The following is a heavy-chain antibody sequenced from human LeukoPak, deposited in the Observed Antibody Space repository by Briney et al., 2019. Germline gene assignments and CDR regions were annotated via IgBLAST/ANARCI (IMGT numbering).Heavy chain of an antibody. Sequence: GGSLRLSCAASRFTVSSTYMSWVRQAPGKGLEYVSAISSNGGSTYYANSVKGRFTISRDNSKNTLYLQMGSLRAEDMAVYYCARVGGTYYYDSSGYYDYWGQGTLVTVSS. CDR2: ISSNGGST. CDR3: ARVGGTYYYDSSGYYDY. V-gene: IGHV3-64*01. D-gene: IGHD3-22*01. J-gene: IGHJ4*02. CDR1: RFTVSSTY.